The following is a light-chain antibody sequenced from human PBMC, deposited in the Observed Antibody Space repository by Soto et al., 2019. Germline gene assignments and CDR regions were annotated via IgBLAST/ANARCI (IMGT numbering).Light chain of an antibody. V-gene: IGLV1-47*01. CDR1: RSNIGSSI. J-gene: IGLJ3*02. CDR3: VAWDDNLRARV. Sequence: QSVLTQPPPLSGTPGQTVTISCFGSRSNIGSSIVHWYQQLPGTAPKHLIYMNNQRPSGVPDRFSGSKSGTSASLVISGLRSEDEADYYCVAWDDNLRARVFGGGTKVTVL. CDR2: MNN.